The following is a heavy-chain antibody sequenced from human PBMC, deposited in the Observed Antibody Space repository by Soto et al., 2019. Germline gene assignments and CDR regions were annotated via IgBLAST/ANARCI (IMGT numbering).Heavy chain of an antibody. CDR1: GFTFSNYG. CDR3: AKATLRVVHPLVFDY. V-gene: IGHV3-30*18. CDR2: ISYDGSLK. Sequence: GVSLRLSCAASGFTFSNYGMHWVRQAPGKGLEWVAVISYDGSLKYYGDSVKGRFSISRDKSKNTVYLHMNSMRAEDTAVYYCAKATLRVVHPLVFDYWGQGILVTGSA. D-gene: IGHD3-3*01. J-gene: IGHJ4*02.